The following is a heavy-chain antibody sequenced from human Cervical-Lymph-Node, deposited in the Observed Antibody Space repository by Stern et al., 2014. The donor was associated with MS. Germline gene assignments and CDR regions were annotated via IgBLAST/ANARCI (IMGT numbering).Heavy chain of an antibody. CDR1: GASFRDNY. CDR2: IHSSGGT. J-gene: IGHJ3*01. V-gene: IGHV4-34*01. CDR3: ARERKVERSARLLVSFDV. D-gene: IGHD1-1*01. Sequence: QVQLQHWGAGLLRPSETLSLTCAVHGASFRDNYWRWIRQTPGKGLEWIGEIHSSGGTHYNPSLMSRATLSVDPSRNQFTLKLSSLTAADTAMYYCARERKVERSARLLVSFDVWGQGTLVTVSS.